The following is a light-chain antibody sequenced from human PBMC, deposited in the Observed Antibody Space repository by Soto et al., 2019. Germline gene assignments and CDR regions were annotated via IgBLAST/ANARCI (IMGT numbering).Light chain of an antibody. Sequence: QSALTQPASVSGSPGQSITISCSGTSSDVGAHKYVSWYQQHPGKAPKLIIYDVSIRPSGVSSRFSGSKSGNTASLTISGLQAEDEADYYCSSYTTSTSVLFGGGTKVTVL. CDR2: DVS. CDR3: SSYTTSTSVL. CDR1: SSDVGAHKY. J-gene: IGLJ3*02. V-gene: IGLV2-14*03.